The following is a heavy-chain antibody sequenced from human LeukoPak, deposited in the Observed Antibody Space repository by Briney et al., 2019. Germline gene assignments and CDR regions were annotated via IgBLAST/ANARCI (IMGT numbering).Heavy chain of an antibody. CDR2: INSDGSST. D-gene: IGHD3-22*01. CDR3: ARDVVSGAPGHDY. Sequence: PGGSLRLSCAASGFTFSSSWMHWVRQAPEKGLVWVSRINSDGSSTSYADSVKGRFTISRDNAKNTLFLQMNSLRAEDTAVYYCARDVVSGAPGHDYWGQGTLVTVSS. CDR1: GFTFSSSW. J-gene: IGHJ4*02. V-gene: IGHV3-74*01.